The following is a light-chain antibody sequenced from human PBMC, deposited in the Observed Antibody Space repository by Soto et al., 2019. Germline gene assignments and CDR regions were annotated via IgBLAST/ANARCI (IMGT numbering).Light chain of an antibody. J-gene: IGKJ5*01. CDR1: QSVSSN. CDR3: QQYHNWPPIT. Sequence: EIVMTQSPATLSVSPGERATLSCRASQSVSSNLAWYQQKPGQAPRLLIYGASTRATGIPARFSGSGSGTEFTPTISSLQSEDFAVYYCQQYHNWPPITFGQGTRLEMK. V-gene: IGKV3-15*01. CDR2: GAS.